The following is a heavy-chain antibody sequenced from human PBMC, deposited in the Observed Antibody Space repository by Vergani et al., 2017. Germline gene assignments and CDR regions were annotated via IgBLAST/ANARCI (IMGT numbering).Heavy chain of an antibody. J-gene: IGHJ4*02. D-gene: IGHD6-19*01. Sequence: EVQLVESGGGLVQPGGSLRLSCSASGFTFSTYAMHWVRQAPGKGLEYVSAISSNGVSTYYADSVKGRFIISRDNSKNTLYLQMNSLRIEDTAVYYCVKGPVAGTGGQYHFDYWGQGTLVTVSS. CDR1: GFTFSTYA. V-gene: IGHV3-64D*06. CDR3: VKGPVAGTGGQYHFDY. CDR2: ISSNGVST.